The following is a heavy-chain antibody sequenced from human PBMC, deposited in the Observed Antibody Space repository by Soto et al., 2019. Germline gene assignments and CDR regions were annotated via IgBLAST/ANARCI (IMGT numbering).Heavy chain of an antibody. CDR2: INHSGST. J-gene: IGHJ4*02. D-gene: IGHD3-22*01. CDR1: GGSFSGYY. Sequence: PSETLSLTCAVYGGSFSGYYWSWIRQPPGKGLEWIGEINHSGSTNYNPSLKSRVTISVDTSKNQFSLKLSSVTAADTAVYYCARERYYDSSGYSGYWGQGALVTVSS. V-gene: IGHV4-34*01. CDR3: ARERYYDSSGYSGY.